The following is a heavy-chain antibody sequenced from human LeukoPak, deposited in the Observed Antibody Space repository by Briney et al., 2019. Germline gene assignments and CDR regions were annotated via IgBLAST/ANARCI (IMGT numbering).Heavy chain of an antibody. D-gene: IGHD6-13*01. CDR2: ISSNGGST. Sequence: GGSLRLSCAASGFTFGSYAMHWVCQAPGKGLEYVSAISSNGGSTYYANSVKGRFTISRDNSKNTLHLQMGSLRAEDMAVYYCARETLAAAGADYWGQGTLVTVSS. J-gene: IGHJ4*02. CDR3: ARETLAAAGADY. CDR1: GFTFGSYA. V-gene: IGHV3-64*01.